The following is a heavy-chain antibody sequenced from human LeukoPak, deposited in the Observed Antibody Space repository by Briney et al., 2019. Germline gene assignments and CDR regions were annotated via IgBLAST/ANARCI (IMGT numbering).Heavy chain of an antibody. Sequence: GGSLRLSCAASGFTFSSYAMSWVRQAPGKGLEWVSVISGSGAGTLYADSVKGRVTVSRDNSKNTVFLQMNSLRADDTAVYYCAKHPEFSSSSQYFDFWGQGTLVTVSS. D-gene: IGHD6-6*01. CDR1: GFTFSSYA. CDR3: AKHPEFSSSSQYFDF. V-gene: IGHV3-23*01. J-gene: IGHJ4*02. CDR2: ISGSGAGT.